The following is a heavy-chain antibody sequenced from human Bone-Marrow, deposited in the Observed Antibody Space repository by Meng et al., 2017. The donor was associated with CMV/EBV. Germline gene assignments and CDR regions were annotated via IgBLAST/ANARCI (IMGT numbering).Heavy chain of an antibody. CDR3: ATLQSAMDD. V-gene: IGHV5-51*01. Sequence: KVSCKGSGYSFTSYWIGWVRQMPGKGLEWMGIIDPGDSDTRYSSSFQGQVTISADKSISTAYLQWSSLKASDTARYYCATLQSAMDDWGQGTLVTVSS. CDR2: IDPGDSDT. J-gene: IGHJ4*02. D-gene: IGHD4-11*01. CDR1: GYSFTSYW.